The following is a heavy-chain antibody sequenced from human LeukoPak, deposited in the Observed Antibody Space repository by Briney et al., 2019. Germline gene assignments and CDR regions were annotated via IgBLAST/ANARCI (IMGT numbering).Heavy chain of an antibody. J-gene: IGHJ4*02. V-gene: IGHV1-18*01. CDR1: GYTFTSYG. D-gene: IGHD3-22*01. CDR2: ISAYNGST. CDR3: ARDEYYYDSSGYPPFDY. Sequence: ASVKVSCKASGYTFTSYGISWVRQAPGQGLEWMGWISAYNGSTNYAQKLQGRVTMTTDTSTSTAYMELRSLRSDDTAVYYCARDEYYYDSSGYPPFDYWGQGTLVTVSS.